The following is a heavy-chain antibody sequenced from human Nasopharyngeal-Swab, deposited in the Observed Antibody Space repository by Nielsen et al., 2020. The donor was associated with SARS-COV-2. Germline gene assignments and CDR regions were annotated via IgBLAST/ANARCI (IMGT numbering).Heavy chain of an antibody. Sequence: GGSLRLTCAASGFSFDDYGMNWSWQPQGKGHGWDAGINLNCGSRSYADSLKDRLTISRDNAKNSLYLQVISLRAEDTALYFCARDGLIEHSDGSGYSAYYFDYWGQGVLVNVSS. V-gene: IGHV3-20*04. D-gene: IGHD3-22*01. J-gene: IGHJ4*02. CDR2: INLNCGSR. CDR3: ARDGLIEHSDGSGYSAYYFDY. CDR1: GFSFDDYG.